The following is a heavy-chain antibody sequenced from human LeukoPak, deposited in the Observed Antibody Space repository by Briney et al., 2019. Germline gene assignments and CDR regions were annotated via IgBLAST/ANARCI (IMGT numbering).Heavy chain of an antibody. Sequence: SETLSLTCTVSGGSISSYYWSWIRQPPGKGLEWIGYIYYSGSTNYNPSLKSRVTISVDTSKNQFSLKLSSVTAADTAVYYCARTGTLELDPWGQGTLVTVSS. V-gene: IGHV4-59*01. CDR3: ARTGTLELDP. J-gene: IGHJ5*02. D-gene: IGHD1-1*01. CDR1: GGSISSYY. CDR2: IYYSGST.